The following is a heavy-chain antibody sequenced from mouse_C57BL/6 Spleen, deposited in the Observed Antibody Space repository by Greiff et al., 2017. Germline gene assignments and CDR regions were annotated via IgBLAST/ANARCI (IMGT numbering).Heavy chain of an antibody. CDR1: GYSITSGYY. CDR2: ISYDGSN. Sequence: VQLQQSGPGLVKPSQSLSLTCSVTGYSITSGYYWNWIRQFPGNKLEWMGYISYDGSNNYNPSLKNRISITRDTSKNQFFLKLNSVTTEDTATYYCAKAAVDIYDFDYWGQGTTLTVSS. J-gene: IGHJ2*01. CDR3: AKAAVDIYDFDY. D-gene: IGHD1-1*01. V-gene: IGHV3-6*01.